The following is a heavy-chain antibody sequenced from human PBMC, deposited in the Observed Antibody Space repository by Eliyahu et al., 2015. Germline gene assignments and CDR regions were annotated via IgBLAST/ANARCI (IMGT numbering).Heavy chain of an antibody. Sequence: EVQLVESGGGLVQPGGSLRLSCAAXGFXFSSYWMSWVRQAPGKGLEWVANIKQDGSEKYYVDSVKGRFTISRDNAKNSLYLQMNSLRAEDTAVYYCARSQWLAGSYSYWGQGTLVTVSS. D-gene: IGHD6-19*01. V-gene: IGHV3-7*01. J-gene: IGHJ4*01. CDR1: GFXFSSYW. CDR2: IKQDGSEK. CDR3: ARSQWLAGSYSY.